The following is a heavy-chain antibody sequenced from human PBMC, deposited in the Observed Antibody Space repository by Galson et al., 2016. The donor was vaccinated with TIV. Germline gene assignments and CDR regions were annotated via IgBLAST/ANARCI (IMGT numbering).Heavy chain of an antibody. CDR2: ISYDGSNH. J-gene: IGHJ5*02. CDR1: GFTFSNYA. CDR3: ARALNHWFDP. Sequence: SLSLSCAASGFTFSNYAMHWVRQAPGKGPEWVAVISYDGSNHFYPDSVKGRFTMSRDNSKNTVYLQMNSLKPEDTSVYYCARALNHWFDPWGQGTLVTVSS. V-gene: IGHV3-30*04.